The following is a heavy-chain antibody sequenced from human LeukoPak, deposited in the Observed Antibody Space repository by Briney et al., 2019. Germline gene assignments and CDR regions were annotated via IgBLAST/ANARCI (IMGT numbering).Heavy chain of an antibody. CDR3: ARDGVAFGGVYFDY. CDR1: GFTVSSNY. V-gene: IGHV3-66*01. Sequence: GGSLRLSCAASGFTVSSNYMSWVRQAPGKGLEWVSVIYSGGSTYYADSVKGRSTISRDNSKNTLYLQMNSLRAEDTAVYYCARDGVAFGGVYFDYWGQGTLATVSS. J-gene: IGHJ4*02. CDR2: IYSGGST. D-gene: IGHD3-16*01.